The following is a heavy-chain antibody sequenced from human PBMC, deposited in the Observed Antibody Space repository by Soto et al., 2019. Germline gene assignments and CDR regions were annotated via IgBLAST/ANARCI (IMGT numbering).Heavy chain of an antibody. Sequence: GGSLRLSCAASGFTFSSYAMSWVRQAPGKGLEWVSAISGSGGSTYCADSVKGRFTISRDNSKNTLYLQMNSLRAEDTAVYYCAKDPIVVVPAARYGMDVWGQGTTVTVSS. D-gene: IGHD2-2*01. J-gene: IGHJ6*02. V-gene: IGHV3-23*01. CDR1: GFTFSSYA. CDR2: ISGSGGST. CDR3: AKDPIVVVPAARYGMDV.